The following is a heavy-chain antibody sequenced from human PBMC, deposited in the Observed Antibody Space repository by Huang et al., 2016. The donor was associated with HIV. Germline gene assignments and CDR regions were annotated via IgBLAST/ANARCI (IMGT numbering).Heavy chain of an antibody. CDR2: IYTGGST. V-gene: IGHV3-53*01. J-gene: IGHJ3*02. Sequence: EVQLVESGGGLIQPGGSLRLSCAASGFTVSSNFMSWVRQAPGKGRAWVSVIYTGGSTYYADSVKGRFTISRDNSKNTLYLQMNSLRAEDTAVYYCARMAVAGNDAFDIWGQGTMVTVSS. CDR1: GFTVSSNF. CDR3: ARMAVAGNDAFDI. D-gene: IGHD6-19*01.